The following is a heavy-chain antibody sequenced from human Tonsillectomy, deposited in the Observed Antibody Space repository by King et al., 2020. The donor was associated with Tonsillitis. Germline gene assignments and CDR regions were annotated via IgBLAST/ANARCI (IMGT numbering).Heavy chain of an antibody. CDR1: GYTFTGYY. CDR3: ARSGVRSGYSYPYNWFDP. CDR2: INPNSGGT. D-gene: IGHD5-18*01. Sequence: QLVQSGAEVKKPGASVKVSCKASGYTFTGYYIHWVRQAPGQGLEWMGWINPNSGGTNYAQKFQGRVTMTRDTSITTDDMELSRVRSDDKAVYYCARSGVRSGYSYPYNWFDPWGQGTLVTVSS. V-gene: IGHV1-2*02. J-gene: IGHJ5*02.